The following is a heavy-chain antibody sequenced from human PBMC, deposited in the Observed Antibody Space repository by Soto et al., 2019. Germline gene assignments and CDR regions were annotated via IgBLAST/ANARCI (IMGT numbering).Heavy chain of an antibody. Sequence: GGSLRLSCAASGCTFSSYAMHWVRQAPGKGLEYVSAISSNGGSTYYANSVKGRFTISRDNSKNTLYLQMGSLRAEDMAVYYCARDSGDWNYLGWFDPWGQGTLVTVSS. CDR3: ARDSGDWNYLGWFDP. D-gene: IGHD1-7*01. CDR2: ISSNGGST. CDR1: GCTFSSYA. V-gene: IGHV3-64*01. J-gene: IGHJ5*02.